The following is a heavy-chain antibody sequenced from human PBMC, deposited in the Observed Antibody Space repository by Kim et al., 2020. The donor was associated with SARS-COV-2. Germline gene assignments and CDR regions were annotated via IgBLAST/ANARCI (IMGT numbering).Heavy chain of an antibody. CDR2: GYT. CDR3: ARGTDYGLDY. V-gene: IGHV4-59*09. D-gene: IGHD3-16*01. Sequence: GYTKYNPSLKSRVTSSVDTSKNQFSLKVTSVTAADTAIYYCARGTDYGLDYWGQGTLVTVSS. J-gene: IGHJ4*02.